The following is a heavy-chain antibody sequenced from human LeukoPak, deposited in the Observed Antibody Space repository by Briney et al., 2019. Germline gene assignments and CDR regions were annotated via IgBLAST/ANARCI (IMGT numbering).Heavy chain of an antibody. CDR2: IYYSGST. Sequence: PSETLSLTCTVSGGSIGSSSYYWGWIRQPPGKGLEWIGSIYYSGSTYYNPSLKSRVTISVDTSKNQFSLKLSSVTAADTAVYYCARKAASNWYFDLWGRGTLVTVSS. V-gene: IGHV4-39*01. CDR1: GGSIGSSSYY. CDR3: ARKAASNWYFDL. D-gene: IGHD6-13*01. J-gene: IGHJ2*01.